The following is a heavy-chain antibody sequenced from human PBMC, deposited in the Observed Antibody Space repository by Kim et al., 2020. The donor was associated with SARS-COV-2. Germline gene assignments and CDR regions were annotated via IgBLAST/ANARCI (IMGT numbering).Heavy chain of an antibody. Sequence: TLSLTCTVSGGSINSGGYYWSWIRQHPGKGLEWIGYIYYSGSTYYNPSLKRRVTISVDTSKNQFSLKLSSVTAADTAVYYCARFYSNDYVDYWGQGTLVTVSS. CDR2: IYYSGST. J-gene: IGHJ4*02. V-gene: IGHV4-31*03. D-gene: IGHD2-15*01. CDR1: GGSINSGGYY. CDR3: ARFYSNDYVDY.